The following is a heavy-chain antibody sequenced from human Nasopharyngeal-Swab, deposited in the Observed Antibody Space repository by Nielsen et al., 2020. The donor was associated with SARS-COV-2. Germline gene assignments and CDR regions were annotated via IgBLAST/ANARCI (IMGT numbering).Heavy chain of an antibody. CDR3: AGPNIGSRSLGGNYYYYVDV. D-gene: IGHD3-10*01. Sequence: SVQVSCKASGVTFSNYAISWVRPAPGHGLEWMGVIIPIFPIPDYAQRFQGRVTIIADASTSPAYMELTSLRSEATAVYYCAGPNIGSRSLGGNYYYYVDVWGEGTTVTVSS. CDR2: IIPIFPIP. CDR1: GVTFSNYA. V-gene: IGHV1-69*13. J-gene: IGHJ6*03.